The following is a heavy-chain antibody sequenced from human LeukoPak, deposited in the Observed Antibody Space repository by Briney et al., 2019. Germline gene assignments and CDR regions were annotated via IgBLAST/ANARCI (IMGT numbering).Heavy chain of an antibody. CDR1: GGSISSGDYY. J-gene: IGHJ4*02. D-gene: IGHD5-12*01. CDR3: ARDSGYPLGSFDY. CDR2: IYYSGST. Sequence: SETLSLTCTVSGGSISSGDYYWSWIRQPPGKGLEWIGYIYYSGSTYYNPSLKSRVTISVDTSKNQFSLKLSSVTAADTAVYYCARDSGYPLGSFDYWGQGTLVTVSS. V-gene: IGHV4-30-4*02.